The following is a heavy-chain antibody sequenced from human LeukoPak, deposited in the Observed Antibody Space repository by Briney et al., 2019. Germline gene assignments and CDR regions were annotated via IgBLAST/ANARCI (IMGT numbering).Heavy chain of an antibody. CDR2: IQQDGSER. D-gene: IGHD1-26*01. CDR1: GFTFSNYW. CDR3: ARDKVVGATYFDY. Sequence: QAGGSLRLSCAASGFTFSNYWMSWARQAPGKGLEWVANIQQDGSERYYVDSVKGRFTISRDNAKNSLYLQMNSLRAEDTAVYYCARDKVVGATYFDYWGQGTLVTVSS. V-gene: IGHV3-7*01. J-gene: IGHJ4*02.